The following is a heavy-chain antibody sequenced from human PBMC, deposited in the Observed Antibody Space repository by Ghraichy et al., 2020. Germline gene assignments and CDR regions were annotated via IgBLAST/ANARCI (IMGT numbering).Heavy chain of an antibody. CDR1: GFTFSSYS. V-gene: IGHV3-48*02. Sequence: GGSLRLSCAASGFTFSSYSMNWVRQAPGKGLEWVSYISSSSTIYYADSVKGRFTISRDNAKNSLYLQMNSLRDEDTAVYYCARGITDMYWGQGTLVTVSS. J-gene: IGHJ4*02. CDR2: ISSSSTI. D-gene: IGHD1-14*01. CDR3: ARGITDMY.